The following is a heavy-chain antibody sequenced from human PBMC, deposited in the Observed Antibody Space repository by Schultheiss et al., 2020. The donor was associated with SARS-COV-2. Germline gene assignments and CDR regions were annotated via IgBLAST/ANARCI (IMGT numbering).Heavy chain of an antibody. CDR2: IYYSGST. D-gene: IGHD6-19*01. CDR3: ARLAVAGSFWVDY. CDR1: GGSISSGGYY. J-gene: IGHJ4*02. V-gene: IGHV4-31*03. Sequence: SQTLSLTCTVSGGSISSGGYYWSWIRQHPGKGLEWIGYIYYSGSTYYNPSLKSRVTISVDKSKNQFSLKLSSVTAADTAVYYCARLAVAGSFWVDYWGQGTLVTVSS.